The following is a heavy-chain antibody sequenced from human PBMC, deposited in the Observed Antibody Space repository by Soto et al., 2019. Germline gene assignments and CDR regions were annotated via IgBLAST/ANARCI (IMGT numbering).Heavy chain of an antibody. V-gene: IGHV1-18*01. J-gene: IGHJ5*02. CDR3: TLVRHSASGSCFNPTCWLDL. CDR2: TSAYNGNT. D-gene: IGHD6-19*01. Sequence: QVQLVQSGAEVKKPGASVKVSCKASGYTFTSYGITWVRQAPGQGLEWMGWTSAYNGNTNYAQKLQGRVTMTADTSTSTAYMELWRLRSDDTAVYFCTLVRHSASGSCFNPTCWLDLWRQRSLVTVSS. CDR1: GYTFTSYG.